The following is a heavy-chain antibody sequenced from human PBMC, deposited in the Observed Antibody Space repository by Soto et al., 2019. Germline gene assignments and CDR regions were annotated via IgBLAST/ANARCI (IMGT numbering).Heavy chain of an antibody. CDR2: IIPVFGTT. Sequence: QMQLVQSGPEVKKPGSSVKVSCKASGDSFGSYAVSWVRQAPGQGLESMGAIIPVFGTTNYTQKFQGRVTITADDSTTTAYMELSSLRSDDTAVYYCAREPFGRFDPWGQGTLVTVSS. V-gene: IGHV1-69*01. D-gene: IGHD3-10*01. CDR3: AREPFGRFDP. CDR1: GDSFGSYA. J-gene: IGHJ5*02.